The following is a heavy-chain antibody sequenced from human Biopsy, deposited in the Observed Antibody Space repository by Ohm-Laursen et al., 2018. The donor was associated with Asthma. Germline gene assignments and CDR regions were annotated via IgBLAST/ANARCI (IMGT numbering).Heavy chain of an antibody. CDR2: ISVYNGDT. J-gene: IGHJ4*02. CDR1: GYTFTRYG. D-gene: IGHD1-1*01. CDR3: ARRSYNWDDIDS. Sequence: ASVKVSCKASGYTFTRYGIAGVRQAPGQGLEWVGWISVYNGDTNSAQKLQDRVTLTTDTYTDTAYMELRSLRSDDTAVYYCARRSYNWDDIDSWGQGTLVTVSS. V-gene: IGHV1-18*01.